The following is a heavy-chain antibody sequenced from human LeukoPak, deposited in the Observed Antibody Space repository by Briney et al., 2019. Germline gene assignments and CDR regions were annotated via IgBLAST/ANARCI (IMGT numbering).Heavy chain of an antibody. Sequence: SETLSLTCTVSGGSISSYYLSWIRQPAGKGLEWIGRIYTSGSTNYNPSLKSRVTMSVDTSKNQFSLKLSSVTAADTAVYYCARDSGYSSSWYDNWFDPWGQGTLVTVSS. J-gene: IGHJ5*02. CDR1: GGSISSYY. V-gene: IGHV4-4*07. CDR3: ARDSGYSSSWYDNWFDP. CDR2: IYTSGST. D-gene: IGHD6-13*01.